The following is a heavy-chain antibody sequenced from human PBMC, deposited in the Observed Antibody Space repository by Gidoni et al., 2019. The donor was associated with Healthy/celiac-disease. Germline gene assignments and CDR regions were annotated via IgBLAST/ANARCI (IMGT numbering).Heavy chain of an antibody. D-gene: IGHD7-27*01. CDR1: GFTFSSYS. J-gene: IGHJ4*02. V-gene: IGHV3-21*01. CDR3: ARYDSNWGSHTYFDY. Sequence: EVQLVESGGGLVKPGGSLRLSCAASGFTFSSYSMNWVRQAPGKGLEWVSSISRSSRYIYYADSVKGRFTISRDNAKNSLYLQMNSLRAEDTAVYYCARYDSNWGSHTYFDYWGQGTLVTVSS. CDR2: ISRSSRYI.